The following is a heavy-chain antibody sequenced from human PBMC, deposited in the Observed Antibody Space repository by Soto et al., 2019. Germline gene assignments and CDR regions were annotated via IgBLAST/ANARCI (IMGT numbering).Heavy chain of an antibody. CDR1: GGTFSSYA. Sequence: QVQLVQSGAEVKKPGSSVKVSCKASGGTFSSYAIRWVRQAPGQGLEWMGGIIPMVGTADYAQKFQGRVTITADESTSTAYMELSSMRSEDTAVYYCAAHFHWGPYNYYYGMDVWGQGTTVTVSS. CDR2: IIPMVGTA. V-gene: IGHV1-69*12. CDR3: AAHFHWGPYNYYYGMDV. D-gene: IGHD7-27*01. J-gene: IGHJ6*02.